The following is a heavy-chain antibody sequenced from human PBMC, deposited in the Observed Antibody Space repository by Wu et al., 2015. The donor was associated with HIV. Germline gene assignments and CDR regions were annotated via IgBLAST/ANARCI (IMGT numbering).Heavy chain of an antibody. CDR3: ARASKAAFGGNHYYMDV. CDR1: GYTFTNYD. J-gene: IGHJ6*03. V-gene: IGHV1-8*01. D-gene: IGHD4-23*01. CDR2: VNPNSGNT. Sequence: QIQLVQSGAEVKKPGASVKVSCKASGYTFTNYDINWVRQATGQGLEWMGWVNPNSGNTDYAQKFQGRLTMTRTTSINTAYMELSGLTSEDTAIYYCARASKAAFGGNHYYMDVWGKGTTVTVSS.